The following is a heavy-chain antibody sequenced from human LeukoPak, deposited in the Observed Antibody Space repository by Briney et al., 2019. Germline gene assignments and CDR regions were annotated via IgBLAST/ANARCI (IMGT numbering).Heavy chain of an antibody. Sequence: GGSLRLSCAASGFTFSSHAMNWVRQAPGKGLEWVSALSGSGGRTYYADYVKGRFTIPRDNSKNKLYLQMNSLRVEDTAVYYCTKGRDDSACWGQGTLVTVSS. CDR2: LSGSGGRT. V-gene: IGHV3-23*01. D-gene: IGHD3-22*01. CDR3: TKGRDDSAC. J-gene: IGHJ4*02. CDR1: GFTFSSHA.